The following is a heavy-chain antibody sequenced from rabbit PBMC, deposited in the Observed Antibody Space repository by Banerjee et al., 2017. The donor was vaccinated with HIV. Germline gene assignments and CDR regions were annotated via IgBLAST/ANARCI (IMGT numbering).Heavy chain of an antibody. Sequence: QSLEESGGDLVKPGASLTLTCTASGFSLSTSDYMCWVRQAPGKGLEWIACIDAGGGDNTHYASWVNGRFTISKTSTTVTLQMTSLTAADTATYFCARNNVGAPGYGHAIDLWGPGTLVTVS. CDR2: IDAGGGDNT. J-gene: IGHJ4*01. CDR1: GFSLSTSDY. D-gene: IGHD6-1*01. CDR3: ARNNVGAPGYGHAIDL. V-gene: IGHV1S40*01.